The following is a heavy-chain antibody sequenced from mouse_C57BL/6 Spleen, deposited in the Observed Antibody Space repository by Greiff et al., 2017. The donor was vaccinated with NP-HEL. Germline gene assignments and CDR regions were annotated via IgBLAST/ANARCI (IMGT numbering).Heavy chain of an antibody. CDR2: ISSGGSYT. Sequence: EVKVVESGGDLVKPGGSLKLSCAASGFTFSSYGMSWVRQTPDKRLEWVATISSGGSYTYYPDSVKGRFTISRDTAKNTLYLQMSSLKSEDTAMYYSARHNYDDYDEGYAMEYWGQVASVTAAS. V-gene: IGHV5-6*01. J-gene: IGHJ4*01. D-gene: IGHD2-4*01. CDR3: ARHNYDDYDEGYAMEY. CDR1: GFTFSSYG.